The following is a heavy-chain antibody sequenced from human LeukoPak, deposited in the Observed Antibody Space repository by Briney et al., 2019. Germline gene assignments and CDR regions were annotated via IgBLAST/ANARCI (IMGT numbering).Heavy chain of an antibody. CDR1: GGSISSSSYY. V-gene: IGHV4-39*07. CDR3: ARDSSGYYEHRFDY. Sequence: SETLSLTCTVSGGSISSSSYYWGWIRQPPGKGLEWIGSIYYSGSTYYNPSLKSRVTISVDTSKNQFSLKLSSVTAADTAVYYCARDSSGYYEHRFDYWGQGTLVTVSS. D-gene: IGHD3-22*01. J-gene: IGHJ4*02. CDR2: IYYSGST.